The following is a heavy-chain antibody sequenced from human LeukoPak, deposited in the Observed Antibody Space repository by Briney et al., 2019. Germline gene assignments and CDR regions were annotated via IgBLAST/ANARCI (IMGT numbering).Heavy chain of an antibody. CDR1: GFSVSNYY. V-gene: IGHV3-23*01. CDR3: VRSYCSRASCPSRFDY. CDR2: ISGSGGST. J-gene: IGHJ4*02. D-gene: IGHD2-2*01. Sequence: PGGSLRLSCAASGFSVSNYYMSWVRQPPGKGLEWVSAISGSGGSTYYADSVKGRFTISRDNSKNTLYLQMNSLRADDTAVYYCVRSYCSRASCPSRFDYWGQGTLVTVSS.